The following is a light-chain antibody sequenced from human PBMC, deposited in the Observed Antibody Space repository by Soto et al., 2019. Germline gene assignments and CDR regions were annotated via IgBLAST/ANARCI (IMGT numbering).Light chain of an antibody. CDR3: QQYGCSRWT. V-gene: IGKV3-20*01. CDR2: GAS. CDR1: QSVSSTY. Sequence: EIVLTQSPDTLSLFPGERATLSCRASQSVSSTYLAWYQQKLGQAPRLLIFGASSRATGIPDRFSGSGSGTDFTLTISSLEPEDFAVYYCQQYGCSRWTFGQGTKVEIK. J-gene: IGKJ1*01.